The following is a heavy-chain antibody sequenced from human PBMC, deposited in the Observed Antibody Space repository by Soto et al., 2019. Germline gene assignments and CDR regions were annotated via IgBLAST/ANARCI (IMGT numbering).Heavy chain of an antibody. D-gene: IGHD3-10*01. J-gene: IGHJ6*02. CDR3: ARTPSRGSGSYYKGYYYYYGMDV. CDR2: IYYSGST. V-gene: IGHV4-39*01. CDR1: GGSISSSSYY. Sequence: SETLSLTCTVSGGSISSSSYYWGWIRQPPGKGLEWIGSIYYSGSTYYNPSLKSRVTISVDTSKNQFSLKLSSVTAADTAVYYCARTPSRGSGSYYKGYYYYYGMDVWGQGTTVTVSS.